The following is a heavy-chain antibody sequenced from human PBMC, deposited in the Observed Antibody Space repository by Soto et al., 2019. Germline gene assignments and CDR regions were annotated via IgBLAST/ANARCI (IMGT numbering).Heavy chain of an antibody. J-gene: IGHJ4*02. D-gene: IGHD1-26*01. CDR2: ISGSGGST. Sequence: GGSLRLSCAASGFTFSSYAMSWVRQAPGKGLEWVSAISGSGGSTYYADSVKGRFTISRDNSKNTLYLQMNSLRAEDTAVYYCAKDGDPEWELLRAAVCYFDYWGQGTLVTVSS. V-gene: IGHV3-23*01. CDR3: AKDGDPEWELLRAAVCYFDY. CDR1: GFTFSSYA.